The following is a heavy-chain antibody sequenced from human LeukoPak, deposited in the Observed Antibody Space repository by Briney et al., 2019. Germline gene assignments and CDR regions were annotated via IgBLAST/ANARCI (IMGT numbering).Heavy chain of an antibody. Sequence: PSETLSLTRTVSGGSISSYYWSWIRQPPGKGLEWIGYIYYSGSTNYNPSLKSRVTISVDTSKNQFSLKLSSVTAADTAVYYCARATYYDFWSGYYENYYYYYGMDVWGQGTTVTVSS. V-gene: IGHV4-59*01. D-gene: IGHD3-3*01. CDR1: GGSISSYY. CDR2: IYYSGST. CDR3: ARATYYDFWSGYYENYYYYYGMDV. J-gene: IGHJ6*02.